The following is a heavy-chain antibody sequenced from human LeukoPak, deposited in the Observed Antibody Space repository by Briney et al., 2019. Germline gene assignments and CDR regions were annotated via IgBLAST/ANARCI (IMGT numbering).Heavy chain of an antibody. V-gene: IGHV4-39*07. CDR3: ARLGRGYSYGLLSRAFDI. CDR2: IYYSGNT. J-gene: IGHJ3*02. D-gene: IGHD5-18*01. Sequence: SETLSLTCTVSGGSITSSSHYWGWIRQPPGKGLEWIGSIYYSGNTYYNPSLKSRVTISVDTSKNQFSLKLSSVTAADTAVYYCARLGRGYSYGLLSRAFDIWGQGTMVTVSS. CDR1: GGSITSSSHY.